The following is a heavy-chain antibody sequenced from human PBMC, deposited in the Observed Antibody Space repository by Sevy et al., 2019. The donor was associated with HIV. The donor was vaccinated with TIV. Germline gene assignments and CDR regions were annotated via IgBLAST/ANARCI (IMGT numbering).Heavy chain of an antibody. CDR1: GGSVNNHC. CDR3: ATLGTNFDPRFDP. J-gene: IGHJ5*02. Sequence: WETLSLKCSVSGGSVNNHCWTWIPQSPGKGLEWLGYADYSGRPDYNPSLKSRLTISLDMSKNQFSLQLDYVTAADTAIYYCATLGTNFDPRFDPWGQGTLVTVSS. CDR2: ADYSGRP. D-gene: IGHD2-8*01. V-gene: IGHV4-59*02.